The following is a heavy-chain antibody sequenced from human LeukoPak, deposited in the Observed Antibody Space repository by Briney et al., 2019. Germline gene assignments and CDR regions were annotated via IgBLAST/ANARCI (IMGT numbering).Heavy chain of an antibody. V-gene: IGHV3-21*01. Sequence: GGSLRLSCAVSGFSVTNNYMSWVRQAPGKGLEWVSAISSRSAHIYYADSVKGRFTISRDNAKNSLYLEMKNLRADDTAVYYCARDRSTSRYYHGMDVWGPGTTVIVSS. D-gene: IGHD2-2*01. CDR2: ISSRSAHI. J-gene: IGHJ6*02. CDR1: GFSVTNNY. CDR3: ARDRSTSRYYHGMDV.